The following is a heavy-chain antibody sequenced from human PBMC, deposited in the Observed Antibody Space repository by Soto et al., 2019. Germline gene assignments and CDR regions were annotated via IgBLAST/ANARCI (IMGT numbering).Heavy chain of an antibody. V-gene: IGHV3-30-3*01. J-gene: IGHJ6*02. CDR3: ARAGFRNGYSGYDYSAYYYGMDV. CDR2: ISYDGSNK. D-gene: IGHD5-12*01. Sequence: GGSLRLSCAASGFTFSSYAMHWVRQAPGKGLEWVAVISYDGSNKYYADSVKGRFTISRDNSKNTLYLQVNSLRAEDTAVYYCARAGFRNGYSGYDYSAYYYGMDVWGQGTTVTV. CDR1: GFTFSSYA.